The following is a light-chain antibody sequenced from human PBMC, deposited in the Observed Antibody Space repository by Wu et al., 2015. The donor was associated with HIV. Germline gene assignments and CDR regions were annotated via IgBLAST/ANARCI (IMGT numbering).Light chain of an antibody. CDR1: QSITTW. CDR2: KAS. CDR3: QQYHSHPRT. V-gene: IGKV1-5*03. Sequence: DIQMTQSPSTLSASVGDRVTITCRASQSITTWLAWYQQKPGKAPNLLIYKASRLESGVPSRFSGSGSGTEFTLTISSLHPDDFASYYCQQYHSHPRTFGQGTKVEIK. J-gene: IGKJ1*01.